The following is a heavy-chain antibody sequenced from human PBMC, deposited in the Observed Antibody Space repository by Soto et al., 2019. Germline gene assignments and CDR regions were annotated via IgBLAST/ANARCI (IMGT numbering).Heavy chain of an antibody. Sequence: QVQLVQSGAEVKEPGSSVKVACQASGGAFSTYAISWVRQAPAQGLEWMGGVIPLFGTSNYLPKFQGRVSIAADRSTETVYMELSRLRFDGTAVYFCARELKAGGHFGMDVWGQGTTVTVSS. CDR1: GGAFSTYA. J-gene: IGHJ6*02. V-gene: IGHV1-69*06. CDR2: VIPLFGTS. CDR3: ARELKAGGHFGMDV. D-gene: IGHD3-16*01.